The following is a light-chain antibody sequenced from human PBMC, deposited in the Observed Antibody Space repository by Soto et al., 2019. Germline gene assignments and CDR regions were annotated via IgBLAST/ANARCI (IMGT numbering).Light chain of an antibody. CDR1: QSVSSY. J-gene: IGKJ1*01. CDR3: QQYNSSPTWT. CDR2: GAS. Sequence: EIALTQSPDTLCLFPGERAALSGMASQSVSSYLAWYQQKPGQAPRLLIYGASSRATGIPERFSGSGSGTDFTLTISRLEPEDFAVYYCQQYNSSPTWTFGQGTKVDIK. V-gene: IGKV3-20*01.